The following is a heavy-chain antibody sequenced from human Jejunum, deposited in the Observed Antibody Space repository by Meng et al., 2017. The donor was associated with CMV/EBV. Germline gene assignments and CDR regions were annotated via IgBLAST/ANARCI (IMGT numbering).Heavy chain of an antibody. CDR2: TSGTGGDT. Sequence: EVQLLESGGDLVQPXGSLTLSCAASGFTFRTYAMTWVRQAPGKGLEWVSTSGTGGDTYYADSVKGRFTISRDSSKNTLYLQMHSLRAEDTATYYCVPYSPPLRYFEYWGPGTLVTVSS. D-gene: IGHD4-17*01. J-gene: IGHJ4*02. CDR3: VPYSPPLRYFEY. CDR1: GFTFRTYA. V-gene: IGHV3-23*01.